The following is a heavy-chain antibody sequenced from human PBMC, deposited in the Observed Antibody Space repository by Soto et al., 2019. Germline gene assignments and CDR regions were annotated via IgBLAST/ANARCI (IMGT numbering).Heavy chain of an antibody. CDR2: ISYDGSNK. Sequence: GGSLRLSCAASGFTFSGYGMHWVRQAPGKGLEWVAVISYDGSNKFYADSVKGRFTISRDNSKNTLYLQMNSLRAEDTAVYYSAKDQWRVIPAAASFYFDYWGQGT. CDR3: AKDQWRVIPAAASFYFDY. D-gene: IGHD6-13*01. CDR1: GFTFSGYG. J-gene: IGHJ4*02. V-gene: IGHV3-30*18.